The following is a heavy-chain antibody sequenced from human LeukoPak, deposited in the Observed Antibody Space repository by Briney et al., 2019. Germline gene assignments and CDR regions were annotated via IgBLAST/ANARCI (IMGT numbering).Heavy chain of an antibody. CDR3: ARVRGVMGVVVAVSLFY. Sequence: ASVKVSCKASGYTXTGYYMHGVRQAPGQGLEWMGWINPNSGGTNYAQKFQGRVTMTRDTSISTAYMELSRLRSDDTAVYYCARVRGVMGVVVAVSLFYWGQGTLVTVSS. V-gene: IGHV1-2*02. CDR1: GYTXTGYY. CDR2: INPNSGGT. D-gene: IGHD2-15*01. J-gene: IGHJ4*02.